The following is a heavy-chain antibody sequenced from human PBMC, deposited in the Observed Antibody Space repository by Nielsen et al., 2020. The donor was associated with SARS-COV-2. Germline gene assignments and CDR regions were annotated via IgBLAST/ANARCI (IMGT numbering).Heavy chain of an antibody. CDR2: IWYDGSNK. D-gene: IGHD3-9*01. J-gene: IGHJ3*02. V-gene: IGHV3-33*01. CDR1: GFPLSGYA. Sequence: GGSLNLPFAPSGFPLSGYARPGFGQAPGKGLEWVAVIWYDGSNKYYADSVKGRFTISRDNSKNTLYLQMNSLRAEDTAVYYCARGYYDILYAFDIWGQGTMVTVSS. CDR3: ARGYYDILYAFDI.